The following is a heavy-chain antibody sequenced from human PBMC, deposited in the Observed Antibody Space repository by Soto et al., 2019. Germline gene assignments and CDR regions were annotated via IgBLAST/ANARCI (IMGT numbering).Heavy chain of an antibody. CDR2: ISYDGSNK. CDR1: GFTFSNYA. CDR3: AKVLGDSSGYYPDY. V-gene: IGHV3-30*18. Sequence: HPGGSLRLSCAASGFTFSNYAMSWVRQAPGKGLEWVAVISYDGSNKYYADSVKGRFTISRDNSKNTLYLQMNSLRAEDTAVYYCAKVLGDSSGYYPDYWGQGTLVTVSS. J-gene: IGHJ4*02. D-gene: IGHD3-22*01.